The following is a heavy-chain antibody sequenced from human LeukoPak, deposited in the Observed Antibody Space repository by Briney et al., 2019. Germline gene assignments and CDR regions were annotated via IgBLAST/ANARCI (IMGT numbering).Heavy chain of an antibody. V-gene: IGHV1-2*02. Sequence: ASVKVSCKASGYTFTGYYMHWVRQAPGQGLERMGWINPNSGGTNYAQKFQGRVTMTRDTSISTAYMELSRLRSDDTAVYYCARVLYNYDSCGYFGWGQGTLVTVSS. J-gene: IGHJ4*02. CDR1: GYTFTGYY. D-gene: IGHD3-22*01. CDR3: ARVLYNYDSCGYFG. CDR2: INPNSGGT.